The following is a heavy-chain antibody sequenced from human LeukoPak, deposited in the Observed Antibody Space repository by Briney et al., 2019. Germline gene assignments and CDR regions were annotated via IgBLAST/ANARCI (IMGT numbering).Heavy chain of an antibody. D-gene: IGHD3-22*01. CDR3: ARENVVVISNDAFDI. V-gene: IGHV4-4*07. Sequence: KTSETLSLTCTVSGGSISSYYWSWIWQPAGKGLEWIGRIYTSGSTNYNPSLKSRVTMSVDTSKNQFSLKLSSVTAADTAVYYCARENVVVISNDAFDIWGQGTMVTVSS. CDR2: IYTSGST. J-gene: IGHJ3*02. CDR1: GGSISSYY.